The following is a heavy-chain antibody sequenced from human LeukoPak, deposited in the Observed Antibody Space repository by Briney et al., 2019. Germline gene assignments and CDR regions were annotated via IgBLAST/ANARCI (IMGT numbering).Heavy chain of an antibody. V-gene: IGHV3-9*01. D-gene: IGHD6-13*01. Sequence: GGSLRLSCAASGFIFDDFSMFWVRQVPGKGLEWVSSITWHGRSTAYADSVRGRFTISRDNAKYSLYLQMNSLRPEDTAFYYCTKATTRRVPAAKIDSWGQGTLVTVSS. CDR3: TKATTRRVPAAKIDS. J-gene: IGHJ4*02. CDR2: ITWHGRST. CDR1: GFIFDDFS.